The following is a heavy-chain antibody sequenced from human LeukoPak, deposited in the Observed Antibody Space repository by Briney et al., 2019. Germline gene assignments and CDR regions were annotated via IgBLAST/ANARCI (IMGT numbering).Heavy chain of an antibody. V-gene: IGHV1-69*04. CDR1: GYTFTSYG. Sequence: GASVKVSCKASGYTFTSYGISWVRQAPGQGLEWMGRIIPILGIANYAQKFQGRVTITADKSTSTAYMELSSLRSEDTAVYYCARDYYGSGSYPDYWGQGTLVTVSS. D-gene: IGHD3-10*01. CDR3: ARDYYGSGSYPDY. CDR2: IIPILGIA. J-gene: IGHJ4*02.